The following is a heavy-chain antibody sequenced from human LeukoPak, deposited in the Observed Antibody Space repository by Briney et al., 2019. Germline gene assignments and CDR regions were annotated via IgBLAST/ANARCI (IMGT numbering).Heavy chain of an antibody. Sequence: PGGSLRLSCAASGFTFDDYAMHWVRQAPGKGLEWVSGISWNSGSIGYADSVKGRFTISRDNSKNTVYLQMNNLRAEDTAVYYCAKGGYSSGRYFYYYMDVWGEGTTVTVSS. J-gene: IGHJ6*03. CDR2: ISWNSGSI. V-gene: IGHV3-9*01. D-gene: IGHD5-18*01. CDR3: AKGGYSSGRYFYYYMDV. CDR1: GFTFDDYA.